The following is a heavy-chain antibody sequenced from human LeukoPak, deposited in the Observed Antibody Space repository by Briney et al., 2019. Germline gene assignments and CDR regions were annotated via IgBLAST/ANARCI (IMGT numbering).Heavy chain of an antibody. Sequence: QPGRSLRLFCAPSGLTFDVCAMHWVRHAPGEGLECVSGFRWKSGSIGYAVSVKGRLTLSRDDAKHSLCVKMNSVRAEEVALYYWAKGPRGSSYVSCDYWGQGTLVTVSS. J-gene: IGHJ4*02. CDR2: FRWKSGSI. V-gene: IGHV3-9*03. D-gene: IGHD5-18*01. CDR3: AKGPRGSSYVSCDY. CDR1: GLTFDVCA.